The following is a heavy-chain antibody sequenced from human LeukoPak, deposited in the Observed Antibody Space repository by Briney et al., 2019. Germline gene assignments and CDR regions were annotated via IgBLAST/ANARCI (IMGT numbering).Heavy chain of an antibody. CDR1: GFTFSGSA. J-gene: IGHJ3*02. Sequence: GGSLRLSCAASGFTFSGSAMHWVRQAPGKGLEWVAFIRYDGNNKYYADSVKGRFTISRDNSKNTLYLQMNSLRAEDTAVYYCGKVYYDFWSGPSLGAFDIWGQGTMLTVSS. CDR3: GKVYYDFWSGPSLGAFDI. D-gene: IGHD3-3*01. CDR2: IRYDGNNK. V-gene: IGHV3-30*02.